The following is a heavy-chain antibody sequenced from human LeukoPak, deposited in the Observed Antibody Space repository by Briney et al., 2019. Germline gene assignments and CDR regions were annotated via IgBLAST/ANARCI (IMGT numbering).Heavy chain of an antibody. CDR3: AKAALPYYYDSRCWFDP. CDR2: ISGSGGST. CDR1: GFTFSSYA. V-gene: IGHV3-23*01. J-gene: IGHJ5*02. Sequence: GGSLRLSCAASGFTFSSYAMRWVRQAPGKGLEWVSAISGSGGSTYYADSVKGRFTISRDNSKNTLYLQMNSLRAEDTAVYYCAKAALPYYYDSRCWFDPWGQGTLVTVSS. D-gene: IGHD3-22*01.